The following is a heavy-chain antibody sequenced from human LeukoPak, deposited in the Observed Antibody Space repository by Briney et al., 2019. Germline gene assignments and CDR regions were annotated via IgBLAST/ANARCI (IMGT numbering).Heavy chain of an antibody. CDR1: GFTFGSYG. J-gene: IGHJ4*02. Sequence: PGGSLRLSCAASGFTFGSYGMHWVRQAPGKGLEWVAAVSYDGSIKYYGDSVKGRFTISRDNSKNTLYLQMNSLRAEDTAVYYCARDNGKLGHVFDYWGQGTLVTVSS. V-gene: IGHV3-30*03. CDR2: VSYDGSIK. CDR3: ARDNGKLGHVFDY. D-gene: IGHD7-27*01.